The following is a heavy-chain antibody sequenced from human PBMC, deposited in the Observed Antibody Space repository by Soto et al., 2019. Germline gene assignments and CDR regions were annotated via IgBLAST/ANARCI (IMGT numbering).Heavy chain of an antibody. Sequence: PSETLSLTCAVSGGSISSKSYSWGWIRQPPGKGLEWIGTFYYSENTYYNPSLQSRVTLSVDKSKNEFSLKMSSVTAADTAVYYCTSKFGQLLADAFDIWGQGTMVTVSS. CDR1: GGSISSKSYS. J-gene: IGHJ3*02. CDR2: FYYSENT. D-gene: IGHD3-10*01. V-gene: IGHV4-39*07. CDR3: TSKFGQLLADAFDI.